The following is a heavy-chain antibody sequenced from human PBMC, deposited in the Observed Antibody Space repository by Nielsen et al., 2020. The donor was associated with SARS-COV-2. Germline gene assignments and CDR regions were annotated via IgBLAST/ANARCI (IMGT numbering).Heavy chain of an antibody. D-gene: IGHD2-2*01. Sequence: VRQAPGKGLEWVAVISYDGSNKYCADSVKGRFTISRDNSKNTLYLQMNSLRAEDTAVYYCSGAGYCSSTSCQNSYYYYGMDVWGQGTTVTVSS. J-gene: IGHJ6*02. CDR2: ISYDGSNK. CDR3: SGAGYCSSTSCQNSYYYYGMDV. V-gene: IGHV3-30-3*01.